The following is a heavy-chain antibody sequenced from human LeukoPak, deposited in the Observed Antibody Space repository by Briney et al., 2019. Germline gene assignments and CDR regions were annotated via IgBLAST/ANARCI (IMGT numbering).Heavy chain of an antibody. CDR1: GFTLSSYR. D-gene: IGHD1-14*01. CDR3: VTGNY. J-gene: IGHJ4*02. V-gene: IGHV3-7*01. Sequence: PGGSLRLSCAASGFTLSSYRMTWVRQAPGKGLEWVANINQDGSEKNYVDSVRGRFTISRDNAKNSLYLQMNSLRAEDTGVYYCVTGNYWGQGTLVTVSS. CDR2: INQDGSEK.